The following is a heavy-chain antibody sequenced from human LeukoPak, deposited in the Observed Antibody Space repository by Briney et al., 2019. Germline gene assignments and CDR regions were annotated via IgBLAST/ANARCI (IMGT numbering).Heavy chain of an antibody. CDR1: GGSISSYY. Sequence: SETLSLTCTVSGGSISSYYWSWIRQPPGKGLEWIGYIYYSGSTNYNPSLKSRVTISVDTSKNQFSLKPSSVTAADTAVYYCARQGYNYYYYGMDVWGQGTTVTVSS. CDR3: ARQGYNYYYYGMDV. CDR2: IYYSGST. V-gene: IGHV4-59*08. D-gene: IGHD1-1*01. J-gene: IGHJ6*02.